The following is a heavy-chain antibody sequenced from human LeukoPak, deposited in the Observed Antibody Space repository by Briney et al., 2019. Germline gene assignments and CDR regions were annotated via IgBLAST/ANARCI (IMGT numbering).Heavy chain of an antibody. CDR1: GFTFSSYA. CDR2: ISYDGSNK. D-gene: IGHD3-22*01. CDR3: ARDGYYYDSSGYYYNYFQH. V-gene: IGHV3-30-3*01. Sequence: GGSVRLSCAASGFTFSSYAMHWVRQAPGKGLEWVAVISYDGSNKYYADSVKGRFTISRDNSKNTLYLQMNSLRAEDTAVYYCARDGYYYDSSGYYYNYFQHWGQGTLVTVSS. J-gene: IGHJ1*01.